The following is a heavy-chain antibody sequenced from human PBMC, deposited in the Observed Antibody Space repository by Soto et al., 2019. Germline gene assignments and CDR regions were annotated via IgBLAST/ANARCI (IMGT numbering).Heavy chain of an antibody. Sequence: QITLNESGPTQVKPRQTLTLTCTFSGFSLTTSGVGGGWIRQSPGKAPEWLALIYWDDDKRYSPSLKSRLTITKDTFKNQVVLTMADLDTADTATYYCAHRVLRTVFGLVTTTAIYFDFWGQGTPVAVSS. J-gene: IGHJ4*02. V-gene: IGHV2-5*02. CDR2: IYWDDDK. D-gene: IGHD3-3*01. CDR3: AHRVLRTVFGLVTTTAIYFDF. CDR1: GFSLTTSGVG.